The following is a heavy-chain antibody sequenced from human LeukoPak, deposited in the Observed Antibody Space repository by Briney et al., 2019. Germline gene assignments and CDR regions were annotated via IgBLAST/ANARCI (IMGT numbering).Heavy chain of an antibody. V-gene: IGHV3-30*18. J-gene: IGHJ4*02. CDR1: GFTFSSYG. Sequence: PGRSLRLSCAASGFTFSSYGMHWVRQAPGKGLEWVAVISYDGSNKYYADSVKGRFTISRDNSKNTLYLQMNSLRAEDTAVYYYAKAGRGSHLLATFDYWGQGTLVTVSS. CDR3: AKAGRGSHLLATFDY. D-gene: IGHD2-8*02. CDR2: ISYDGSNK.